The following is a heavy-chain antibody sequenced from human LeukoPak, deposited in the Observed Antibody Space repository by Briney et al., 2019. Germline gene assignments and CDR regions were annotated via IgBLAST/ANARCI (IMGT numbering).Heavy chain of an antibody. J-gene: IGHJ5*02. Sequence: ASVKVSCKASGYTLTNYGISWVRQAPGQGLEWMGWISAYNGNTNYAQNVQGRVTMTRDTSTSTAYMELRSLRSDDTAVYYCARLTGAAAGHPGNWFDPWGQGTLVTVSS. D-gene: IGHD6-13*01. CDR3: ARLTGAAAGHPGNWFDP. CDR1: GYTLTNYG. V-gene: IGHV1-18*01. CDR2: ISAYNGNT.